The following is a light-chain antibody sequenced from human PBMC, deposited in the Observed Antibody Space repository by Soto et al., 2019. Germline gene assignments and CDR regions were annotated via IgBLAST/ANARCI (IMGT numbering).Light chain of an antibody. V-gene: IGKV1-9*01. CDR3: QPLNGYLELT. CDR2: DAS. CDR1: QGISTY. J-gene: IGKJ4*01. Sequence: DIQLTQSPSFLSASVGDRVTITCRASQGISTYLAWYQQKLGKAPKLLIYDASTLQSGVPSRFSGSRSGTEFTLTISSLQPEDFATSYCQPLNGYLELTFGGWTTVAIK.